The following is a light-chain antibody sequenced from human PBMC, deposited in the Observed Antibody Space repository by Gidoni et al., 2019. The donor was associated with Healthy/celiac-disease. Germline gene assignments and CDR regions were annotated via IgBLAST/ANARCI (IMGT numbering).Light chain of an antibody. CDR3: QQYYSTPRT. V-gene: IGKV4-1*01. CDR2: WAS. Sequence: DIVMTQSPDSLAVSLGERATINCKSSQSVLYSSNNKNYLAWYQQKPGQPPKLLIYWASTRESGVPDRFSGSGSGTDFTLTISSLQAEDVAVYYCQQYYSTPRTFGQXTRWKSN. J-gene: IGKJ1*01. CDR1: QSVLYSSNNKNY.